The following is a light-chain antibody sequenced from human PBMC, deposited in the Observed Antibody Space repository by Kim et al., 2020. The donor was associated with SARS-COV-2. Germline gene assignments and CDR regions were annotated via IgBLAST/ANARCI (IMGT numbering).Light chain of an antibody. Sequence: QSALTQPASVSGSPGQSITISCTGTSSDVGGYNYVSWYQQHPGKAPKLMIYDVSNRPSGVSNRFSGSKSGDTASLTNSGLQAEDEADYYCSSYTSSSRVFGGGTQLTVL. CDR3: SSYTSSSRV. J-gene: IGLJ2*01. V-gene: IGLV2-14*03. CDR2: DVS. CDR1: SSDVGGYNY.